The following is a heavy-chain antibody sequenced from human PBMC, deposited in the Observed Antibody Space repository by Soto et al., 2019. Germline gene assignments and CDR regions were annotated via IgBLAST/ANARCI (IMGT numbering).Heavy chain of an antibody. CDR1: GFSLTTSGVG. V-gene: IGHV2-5*02. Sequence: QITLNESGPTQVKPRQTLTLTCTFSGFSLTTSGVGVGWIRQSPGKAPEWLALIYWDDDKRYSPSLKSRLTITKDPSKNPVGLTMADLDPSDTATYYCAHRVLRTVFGLVTTTAIYFDFWGQGTPVAVSS. CDR2: IYWDDDK. D-gene: IGHD3-3*01. CDR3: AHRVLRTVFGLVTTTAIYFDF. J-gene: IGHJ4*02.